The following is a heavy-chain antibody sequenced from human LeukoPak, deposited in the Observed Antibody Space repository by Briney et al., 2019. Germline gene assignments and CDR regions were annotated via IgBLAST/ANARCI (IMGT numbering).Heavy chain of an antibody. J-gene: IGHJ4*02. CDR2: INHSGST. D-gene: IGHD6-19*01. V-gene: IGHV4-34*01. Sequence: SETLSLTCAVYGGSFSGYYWSWIRQPPGKGLEWIGEINHSGSTNYNPSLKSRVTISVDTSKNQFSLKLSSVTAADTAVYYCARAGGSGWYLFDYWGQGTLVTVSS. CDR3: ARAGGSGWYLFDY. CDR1: GGSFSGYY.